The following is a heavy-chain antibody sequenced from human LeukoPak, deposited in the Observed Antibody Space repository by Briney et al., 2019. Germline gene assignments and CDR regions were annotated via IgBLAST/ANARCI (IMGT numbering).Heavy chain of an antibody. J-gene: IGHJ4*02. D-gene: IGHD3-9*01. Sequence: GRSLRLSCAASGFSFADHGMHWVRQAPGKGLEWVSGISGDSGALVYADSVRGRFTISRDNAKNSLYLQMNSLRTDATALYYCAKRLRNDWAFDYWGQRILVTVSS. CDR1: GFSFADHG. CDR2: ISGDSGAL. CDR3: AKRLRNDWAFDY. V-gene: IGHV3-9*01.